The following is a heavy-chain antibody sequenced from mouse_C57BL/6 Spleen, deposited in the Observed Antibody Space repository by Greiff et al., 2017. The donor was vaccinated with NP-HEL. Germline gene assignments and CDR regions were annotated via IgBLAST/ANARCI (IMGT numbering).Heavy chain of an antibody. D-gene: IGHD2-3*01. CDR1: GFSLTSYG. CDR3: AKNDDGYLYYYAMDY. Sequence: VQLQESGPGLVQPSQSLSITCTVSGFSLTSYGVHWVRQSPGKGLEWLGVIWRGGSTDYNAAFMSRLSITKDNSKSRVFFKMNSLQADDTAIYYCAKNDDGYLYYYAMDYWGQGTSVTVSS. J-gene: IGHJ4*01. CDR2: IWRGGST. V-gene: IGHV2-5*01.